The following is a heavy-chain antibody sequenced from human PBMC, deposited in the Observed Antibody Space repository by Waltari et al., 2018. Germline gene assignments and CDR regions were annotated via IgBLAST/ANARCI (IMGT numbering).Heavy chain of an antibody. CDR2: LNPNRGGT. Sequence: QVQLVQSGAAVKKPGASVKVSCKASGYTFHGYYMHWVRQAPGQGFGWRGWLNPNRGGTNYAQKFQGRVTMTRDTSISTAYMELGRLRSDDTAVYYWARDTLLWFGELGGGMDVWGQGTTVTVSS. V-gene: IGHV1-2*02. D-gene: IGHD3-10*01. CDR3: ARDTLLWFGELGGGMDV. J-gene: IGHJ6*02. CDR1: GYTFHGYY.